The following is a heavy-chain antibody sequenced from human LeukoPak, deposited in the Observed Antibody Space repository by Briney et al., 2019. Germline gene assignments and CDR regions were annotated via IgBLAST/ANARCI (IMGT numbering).Heavy chain of an antibody. D-gene: IGHD3-10*01. CDR1: GGSISSGDYY. J-gene: IGHJ4*02. CDR3: ARDDTMVRGVPGPFDY. CDR2: IYYSGST. Sequence: SETLSLTCTVSGGSISSGDYYWSWIRQPPGKGLEWIGYIYYSGSTYYNPSLKSRVTISVDTSKNQFSLKLSSVTAADTAVYYCARDDTMVRGVPGPFDYWGQGTLVTVSS. V-gene: IGHV4-30-4*01.